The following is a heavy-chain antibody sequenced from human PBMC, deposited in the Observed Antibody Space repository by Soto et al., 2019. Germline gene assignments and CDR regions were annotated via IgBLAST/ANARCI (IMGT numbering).Heavy chain of an antibody. V-gene: IGHV1-18*01. Sequence: QVQLVQSGAEVKKPGASVKVSCKASGYTFTSYGISWARQAPGQGLEWMGWISAYNGNTNYAQKLQGRVTMTTDTSTSTAYMELRSLRSDDTAVYYCARDRFVRGMYSGSFYGMDVWGQGTTVTVSS. CDR3: ARDRFVRGMYSGSFYGMDV. CDR2: ISAYNGNT. CDR1: GYTFTSYG. J-gene: IGHJ6*02. D-gene: IGHD1-26*01.